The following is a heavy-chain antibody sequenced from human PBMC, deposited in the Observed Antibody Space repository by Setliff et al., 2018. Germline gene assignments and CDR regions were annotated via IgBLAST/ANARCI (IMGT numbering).Heavy chain of an antibody. CDR3: ARGGGYGSGGSFHNAPFDY. V-gene: IGHV4-34*01. CDR1: GESFSTYY. Sequence: SETLSLTCAVYGESFSTYYWIWIRQPPGKGLEWIGGINHSGSTNYNPSLESRVTISIDKPNKQFSLELRSLTAADTALYYCARGGGYGSGGSFHNAPFDYWGQGMLVTVSS. CDR2: INHSGST. J-gene: IGHJ4*02. D-gene: IGHD3-10*01.